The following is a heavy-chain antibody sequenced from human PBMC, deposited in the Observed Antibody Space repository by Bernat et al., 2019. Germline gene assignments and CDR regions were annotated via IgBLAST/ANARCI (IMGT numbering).Heavy chain of an antibody. CDR1: GGNFSSYT. J-gene: IGHJ4*02. D-gene: IGHD6-13*01. CDR2: IIPILGIA. CDR3: AKTPGIAAAGHDY. Sequence: QVQLVQSGAEVKKPGSSVKVSCKASGGNFSSYTISWVRQAPGQGLEWMGRIIPILGIANYAQKFQGRVTITADKSTSTAYMELSSLRSEDTAVYYCAKTPGIAAAGHDYWGQGTLVTVSS. V-gene: IGHV1-69*02.